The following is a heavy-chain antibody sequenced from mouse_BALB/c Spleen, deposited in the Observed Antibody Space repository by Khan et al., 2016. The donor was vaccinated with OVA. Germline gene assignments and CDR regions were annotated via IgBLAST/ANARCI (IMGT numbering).Heavy chain of an antibody. J-gene: IGHJ4*01. CDR2: MWSDGST. Sequence: QVQLKESGPGLVAPSQSLSITCTISGFSLTNYGIHWVRQPPGKGLEWLVLMWSDGSTTYNSNLKSRLTISKDNYKSQAFLKMNSIQTDDTAMYVCARQPCYQYNVMAYWGQGTSVTVSS. CDR3: ARQPCYQYNVMAY. CDR1: GFSLTNYG. V-gene: IGHV2-6-1*01.